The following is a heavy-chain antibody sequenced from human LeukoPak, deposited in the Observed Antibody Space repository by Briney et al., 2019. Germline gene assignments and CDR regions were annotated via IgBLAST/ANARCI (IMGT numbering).Heavy chain of an antibody. CDR3: ARDSGWPPDAFDI. CDR2: IYHSGST. J-gene: IGHJ3*02. CDR1: GGSISSSNW. D-gene: IGHD5-24*01. V-gene: IGHV4-4*02. Sequence: SETLSLTCAVSGGSISSSNWWSWVRPPPGKGLEWIGEIYHSGSTNYNPSLKSRVTISVDKSKNQFSLKLSSVTAADTAVYYCARDSGWPPDAFDIWGQGTMVTVSS.